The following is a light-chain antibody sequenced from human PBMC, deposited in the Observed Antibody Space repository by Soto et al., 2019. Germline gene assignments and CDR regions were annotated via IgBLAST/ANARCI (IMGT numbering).Light chain of an antibody. CDR3: QQTYTTPEIT. Sequence: DIQMTQSPSSLSASVGDRVTITCRASQSISISLNWYQLKSGKAPNLLMYGASYLKSGVPTRFSGSGSGTDFTLSISSLQPEDFATYYHQQTYTTPEITLGQGTRLDIK. V-gene: IGKV1-39*01. CDR2: GAS. J-gene: IGKJ5*01. CDR1: QSISIS.